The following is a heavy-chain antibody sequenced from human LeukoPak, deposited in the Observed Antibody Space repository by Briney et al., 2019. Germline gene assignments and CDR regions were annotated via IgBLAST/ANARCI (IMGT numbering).Heavy chain of an antibody. Sequence: EPSETLSLTCTVSGGSISSSSYYWGWIRQPPGKGLEWIGSIYYTGSAYYSPSLKSRVTMSVDTSKNQFSLRLSSVTAADTAVYSCARHPERYSYFDYWGQGTLVTVSS. CDR3: ARHPERYSYFDY. V-gene: IGHV4-39*01. CDR2: IYYTGSA. CDR1: GGSISSSSYY. J-gene: IGHJ4*02. D-gene: IGHD5-18*01.